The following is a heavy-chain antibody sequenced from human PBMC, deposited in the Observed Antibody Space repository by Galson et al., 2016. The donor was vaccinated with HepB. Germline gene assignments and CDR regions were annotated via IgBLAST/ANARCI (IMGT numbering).Heavy chain of an antibody. Sequence: SLRLSCAASGFTFSGFAMHWVRQALGRGLEWVAGVSYDGSDEYYADSVKGRFTISRDNSKNTLYLQMNSLRNEDTAVYYCASALGQWLVGWYWGQGTLVTVSS. J-gene: IGHJ4*02. CDR2: VSYDGSDE. CDR3: ASALGQWLVGWY. V-gene: IGHV3-30*03. D-gene: IGHD6-19*01. CDR1: GFTFSGFA.